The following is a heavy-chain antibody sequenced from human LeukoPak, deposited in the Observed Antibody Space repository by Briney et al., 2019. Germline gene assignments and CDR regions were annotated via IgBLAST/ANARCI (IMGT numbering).Heavy chain of an antibody. CDR3: ARTYGDYDDAFDV. D-gene: IGHD4-17*01. CDR1: GGSISSSTYY. V-gene: IGHV4-39*01. J-gene: IGHJ3*01. CDR2: IYYSGST. Sequence: SETLSLTCTVSGGSISSSTYYWGWIRQPPGKGLEWIGSIYYSGSTYNNPSLKSRVTIFVDASKNQFSLKLSSVTATDTAVYYCARTYGDYDDAFDVWGQGTMVTVSS.